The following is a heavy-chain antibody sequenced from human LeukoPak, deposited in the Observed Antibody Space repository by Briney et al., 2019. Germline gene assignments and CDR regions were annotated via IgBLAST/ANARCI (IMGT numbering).Heavy chain of an antibody. Sequence: ASVKVSCKASGYTFTGYYMHWVRQAPGQGLECMGWINPNSGGTNYAQRIQGRVTMTRDTSISTAYMELSRLRSDDTAVYYCARVPSSSSYFDYWGQGTLVTVSS. CDR3: ARVPSSSSYFDY. CDR1: GYTFTGYY. D-gene: IGHD6-6*01. J-gene: IGHJ4*02. V-gene: IGHV1-2*02. CDR2: INPNSGGT.